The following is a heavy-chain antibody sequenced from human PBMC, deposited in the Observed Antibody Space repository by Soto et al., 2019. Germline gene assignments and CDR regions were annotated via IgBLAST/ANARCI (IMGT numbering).Heavy chain of an antibody. V-gene: IGHV3-74*01. CDR3: ARGLYLKYGQGY. CDR2: INGDGGST. Sequence: EVQLVESGGGLVQTGGSLSLSCAASGFTFSSYWMHWVRQATGKGVVWVSRINGDGGSTNYADSVKGRFTIFRDNAKNTVYLQVDSLRAEDTAVYYCARGLYLKYGQGYWGQGTLVTVSS. CDR1: GFTFSSYW. D-gene: IGHD2-2*01. J-gene: IGHJ4*02.